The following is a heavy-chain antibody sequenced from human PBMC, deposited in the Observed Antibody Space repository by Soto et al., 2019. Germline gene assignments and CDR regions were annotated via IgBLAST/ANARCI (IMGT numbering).Heavy chain of an antibody. CDR1: GGSISSGGFY. Sequence: QVQLQESGPGLVKPSQTLSLTCTVSGGSISSGGFYWSWIRQHPGKGLEWIGYIYYSGSTYYNPSLKSRVTISVDTSKNQFSLKLSSVTAADTAVYYCARGPHSSSWYSVEDYWGQGTLVTVSS. D-gene: IGHD6-13*01. V-gene: IGHV4-31*03. CDR2: IYYSGST. CDR3: ARGPHSSSWYSVEDY. J-gene: IGHJ4*02.